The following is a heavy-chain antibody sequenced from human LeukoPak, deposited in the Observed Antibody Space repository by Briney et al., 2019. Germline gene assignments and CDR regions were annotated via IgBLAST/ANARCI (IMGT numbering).Heavy chain of an antibody. Sequence: SETLSLTCTVSGGSISSNSYYWGWIRQPPGKGLEWIGSIYYSGSTYYNPSLKSRVTISVDTSKNHFSLKLSSVTAADTAVYYCARLHLVSSGWHPMADSWGQGTLVTVSS. CDR3: ARLHLVSSGWHPMADS. J-gene: IGHJ4*02. D-gene: IGHD6-19*01. CDR2: IYYSGST. V-gene: IGHV4-39*02. CDR1: GGSISSNSYY.